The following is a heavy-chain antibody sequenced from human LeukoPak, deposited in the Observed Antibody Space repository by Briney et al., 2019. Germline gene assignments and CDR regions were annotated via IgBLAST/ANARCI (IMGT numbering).Heavy chain of an antibody. V-gene: IGHV3-30-3*01. CDR1: GFTFSSYA. J-gene: IGHJ4*02. CDR2: ISNDGSNK. Sequence: QPGRSLRLSCAASGFTFSSYAMHWVRQAPGKGLEWVAVISNDGSNKYYADSVKGRSTISRDNSKNTLYLQMNSLRPEDTAVYYCAREYGDYAFDYWGQGTLVTVSS. D-gene: IGHD4-17*01. CDR3: AREYGDYAFDY.